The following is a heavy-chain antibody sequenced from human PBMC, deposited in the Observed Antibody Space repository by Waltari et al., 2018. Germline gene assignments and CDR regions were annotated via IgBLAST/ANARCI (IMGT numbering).Heavy chain of an antibody. CDR3: ARDTTMLWFGEVGYFDY. Sequence: QVQLQESGPGLVKPSETLSLTCTVSGGSISSYYWSWIRQPAGKGLEWIGRIYTSRSTNYNPSLKSRVTISVDKSKNQFSLKLSSVTAADTAGYYCARDTTMLWFGEVGYFDYWGQGTLVTVSS. V-gene: IGHV4-4*07. CDR1: GGSISSYY. CDR2: IYTSRST. J-gene: IGHJ4*02. D-gene: IGHD3-10*01.